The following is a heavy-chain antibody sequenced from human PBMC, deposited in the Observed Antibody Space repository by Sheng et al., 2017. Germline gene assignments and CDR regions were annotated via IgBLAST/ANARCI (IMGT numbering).Heavy chain of an antibody. J-gene: IGHJ6*03. CDR1: GGTFSSYA. Sequence: QVQLVQSGAEVKKPGSSVKVSCKASGGTFSSYAISWVRQAPGQGLEWMGGIIPIFGTANYAQKFQGRVTITTDESTSTAYMELSSLRSEDTAVYYCATIQYRGSVGYYYYMDVWGKGTTVTVSS. D-gene: IGHD4-4*01. CDR2: IIPIFGTA. V-gene: IGHV1-69*05. CDR3: ATIQYRGSVGYYYYMDV.